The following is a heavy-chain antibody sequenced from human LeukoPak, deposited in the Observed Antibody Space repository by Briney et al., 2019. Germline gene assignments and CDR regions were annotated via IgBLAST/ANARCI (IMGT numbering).Heavy chain of an antibody. V-gene: IGHV4-30-4*01. CDR1: GGSISSLY. J-gene: IGHJ3*02. Sequence: SETLSLTCTISGGSISSLYWSWIRQPPGKGLEWIGYIYYSGSTYYNPSLKSRVTISVDTSKNQFSLKLSSVTAADTAVYYCATPSRELLVGAFDIWGQGTMVTVSS. D-gene: IGHD1-26*01. CDR2: IYYSGST. CDR3: ATPSRELLVGAFDI.